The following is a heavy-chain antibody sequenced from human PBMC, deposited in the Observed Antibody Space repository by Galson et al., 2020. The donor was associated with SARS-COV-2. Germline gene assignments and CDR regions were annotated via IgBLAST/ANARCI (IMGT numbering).Heavy chain of an antibody. Sequence: ASVKVSCKASGYTFTSYYMHWVRQAPGQGLEWMGIINPSGGSTSYAQKFQGRVTMTRDTSTSTVYMELSSLRSEDTAVYYCARDRATVTLRDYTNWFDPWGQGTLVTVSS. D-gene: IGHD4-17*01. V-gene: IGHV1-46*01. J-gene: IGHJ5*02. CDR1: GYTFTSYY. CDR3: ARDRATVTLRDYTNWFDP. CDR2: INPSGGST.